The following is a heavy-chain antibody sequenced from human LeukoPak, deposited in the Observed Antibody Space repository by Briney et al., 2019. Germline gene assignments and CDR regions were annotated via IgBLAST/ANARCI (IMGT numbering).Heavy chain of an antibody. CDR1: GGSISSGSYY. Sequence: SETLSLTCTVSGGSISSGSYYWSWIRQPPGTGLEWIGEINHSGSTNYNPSLKSRVTISVDTSKNQFSLKLSSVTAADTAVYYCARERLLRYFDWPQYNWFDPWGQGTLVTVSS. V-gene: IGHV4-39*07. J-gene: IGHJ5*02. D-gene: IGHD3-9*01. CDR3: ARERLLRYFDWPQYNWFDP. CDR2: INHSGST.